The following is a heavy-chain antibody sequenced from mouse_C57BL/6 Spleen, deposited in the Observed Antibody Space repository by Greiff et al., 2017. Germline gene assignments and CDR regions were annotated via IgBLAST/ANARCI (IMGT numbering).Heavy chain of an antibody. CDR3: TRESYDYDGDAGAY. D-gene: IGHD2-4*01. CDR2: ISSGGDYI. J-gene: IGHJ3*01. Sequence: EVKLVESGEGLVKPGGSLKLSCAASGFTFSSYAMSWVRQTPEKRLEWVAYISSGGDYIYYADTVKGRFTISRDNARNTLYLQMSSLKSADTAMYYCTRESYDYDGDAGAYWGQGTLVTVSA. CDR1: GFTFSSYA. V-gene: IGHV5-9-1*02.